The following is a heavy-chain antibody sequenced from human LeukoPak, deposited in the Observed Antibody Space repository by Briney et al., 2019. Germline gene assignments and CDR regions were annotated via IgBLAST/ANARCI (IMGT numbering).Heavy chain of an antibody. D-gene: IGHD3-3*01. CDR1: GYTFTSYY. V-gene: IGHV1-46*01. CDR3: ARGDTYYDFWSGYPSYFDY. Sequence: ASVKVSCKASGYTFTSYYMHWVRQAPGQGLEWMGIINPSGGSTSYAQKFQGRVTMTRDTSTSTVYMELSSLRSEDTAVYYCARGDTYYDFWSGYPSYFDYWGQGTLVTVSS. J-gene: IGHJ4*02. CDR2: INPSGGST.